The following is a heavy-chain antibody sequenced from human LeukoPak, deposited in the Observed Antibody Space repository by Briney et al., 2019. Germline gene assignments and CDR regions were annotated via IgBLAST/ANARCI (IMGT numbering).Heavy chain of an antibody. Sequence: QAGGSLRLSRAASGFTFSNYVIHWVRQAPGKGLEWVAVISYDGSKKYYADSVKGRFTISRDNSKNTLYLQMNSLRAEDTAVYYCARVGVAGENYWGQGTLVTVSS. CDR2: ISYDGSKK. J-gene: IGHJ4*02. D-gene: IGHD6-19*01. V-gene: IGHV3-30-3*01. CDR1: GFTFSNYV. CDR3: ARVGVAGENY.